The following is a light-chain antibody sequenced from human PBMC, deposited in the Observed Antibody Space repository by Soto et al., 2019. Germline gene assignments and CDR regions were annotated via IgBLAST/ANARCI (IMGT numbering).Light chain of an antibody. V-gene: IGLV2-14*01. CDR2: NVN. CDR3: SSFTSSTTYV. J-gene: IGLJ1*01. Sequence: QSVLTQSASVSWSPGQSITISCTGTSSDVGNYNYVSWYQQHPGEVQKLIIFNVNNRPSGVSNRLSGSKSGNTASLSISGLQAEDEADYYCSSFTSSTTYVFGTGTKVTVL. CDR1: SSDVGNYNY.